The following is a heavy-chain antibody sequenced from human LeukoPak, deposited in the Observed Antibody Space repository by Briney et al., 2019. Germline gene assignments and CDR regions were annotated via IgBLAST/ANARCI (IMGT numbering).Heavy chain of an antibody. CDR3: AKDHESDGCPCLDH. V-gene: IGHV4-4*08. CDR1: GGSISSYY. J-gene: IGHJ4*02. CDR2: IYYSGST. Sequence: PSETLSLTCTVSGGSISSYYWSWIRQPPGKGLEWIGYIYYSGSTNYNPSLKSRVTISVDTSKNQFSLKLSSVTAADTAVYYCAKDHESDGCPCLDHWGLGTLVTVSS. D-gene: IGHD3-22*01.